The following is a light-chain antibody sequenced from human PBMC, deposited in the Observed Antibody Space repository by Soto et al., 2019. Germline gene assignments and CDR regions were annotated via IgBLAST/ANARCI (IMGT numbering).Light chain of an antibody. Sequence: DIVMTQSPDSLAVSLGERATINCKSSQSVFYSSTNQNYLAWYQQRPGQPPKLLFYWASTRDSGVPDRFSGSGSGTDFTLTISSLQAEDAAVYYCQQYYNTPVTFGQGTKLEIK. J-gene: IGKJ2*01. CDR3: QQYYNTPVT. V-gene: IGKV4-1*01. CDR1: QSVFYSSTNQNY. CDR2: WAS.